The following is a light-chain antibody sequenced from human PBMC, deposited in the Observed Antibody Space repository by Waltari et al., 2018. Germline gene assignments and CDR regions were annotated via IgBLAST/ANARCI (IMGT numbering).Light chain of an antibody. CDR1: SSNIGSYS. J-gene: IGLJ3*02. Sequence: QSVLTQPPSVSAAPGQKVTISCSGSSSNIGSYSVSWYQQLPGTAPKLLIYDDHRRPSGRPDRSSGPKSGTSATLGITGLQTGDEAEYYCGTWDNNLSPGGVFGGGTKLTVL. CDR2: DDH. V-gene: IGLV1-51*01. CDR3: GTWDNNLSPGGV.